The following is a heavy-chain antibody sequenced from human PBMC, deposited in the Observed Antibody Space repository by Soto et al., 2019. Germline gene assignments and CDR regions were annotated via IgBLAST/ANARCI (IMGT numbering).Heavy chain of an antibody. CDR1: GGSIRSSSW. D-gene: IGHD3-10*01. CDR2: IYHAGSP. J-gene: IGHJ3*02. CDR3: ARASSFRGDFDI. V-gene: IGHV4-4*02. Sequence: QVQLLESGPGLVKPSGTLSLNCAVSGGSIRSSSWWTWLRQSPGKGLEWIGEIYHAGSPNYNPSLQSRVTISADTYKNFFSLRLTSGTAADTAMYYCARASSFRGDFDIWGQGTAVTVSS.